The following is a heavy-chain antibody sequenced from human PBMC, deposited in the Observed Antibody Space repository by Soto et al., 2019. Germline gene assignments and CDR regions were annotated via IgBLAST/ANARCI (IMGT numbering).Heavy chain of an antibody. CDR3: ARPQQTTYSFDY. V-gene: IGHV3-48*03. D-gene: IGHD1-1*01. CDR2: ISSSGSTI. CDR1: VFTFSSYE. Sequence: GSLRLSCAASVFTFSSYEMNWVRQAPGKGLEWVSYISSSGSTIYYADSVKGRFTISRDNAKNSLYLQMNSLRAEDTAVYYCARPQQTTYSFDYWGQGTLVTVSS. J-gene: IGHJ4*02.